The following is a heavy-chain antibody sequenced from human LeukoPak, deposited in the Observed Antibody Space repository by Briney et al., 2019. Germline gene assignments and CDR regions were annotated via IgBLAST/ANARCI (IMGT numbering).Heavy chain of an antibody. CDR3: ARHLAYSYYYDSSGYGDFDY. Sequence: PSETLSLTCAVYGGSFSGYYWSWIRQPPGKGLEWIGEINHSGSTNYNPSLKSRVTISVDTSKNQSSLKLSSVTAADTAVYYCARHLAYSYYYDSSGYGDFDYWGQGTLVTVSS. CDR1: GGSFSGYY. D-gene: IGHD3-22*01. CDR2: INHSGST. V-gene: IGHV4-34*01. J-gene: IGHJ4*02.